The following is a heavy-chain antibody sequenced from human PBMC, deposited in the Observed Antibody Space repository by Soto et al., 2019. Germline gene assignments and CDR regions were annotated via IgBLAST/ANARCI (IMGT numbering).Heavy chain of an antibody. J-gene: IGHJ3*01. V-gene: IGHV3-21*01. CDR1: GFTFSSYS. D-gene: IGHD1-26*01. CDR2: ISGTSTYI. CDR3: ARDREGVGAWFC. Sequence: GGSLRLSCAASGFTFSSYSMNWVRQAPGRGLEWVSSISGTSTYIYYADSVKGRFTISRDNAKNSLYLQMNSLRGEDTAIYYCARDREGVGAWFCWGQGRMGTVSS.